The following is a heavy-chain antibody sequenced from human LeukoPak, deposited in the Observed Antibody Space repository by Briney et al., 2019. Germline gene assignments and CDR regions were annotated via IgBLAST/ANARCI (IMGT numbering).Heavy chain of an antibody. D-gene: IGHD2-21*01. CDR2: ISSGSDRI. V-gene: IGHV3-48*04. J-gene: IGHJ3*02. CDR1: GFTFSSYS. CDR3: ARDSLWAFDI. Sequence: PGGSLRLSCVASGFTFSSYSMNWVRPAPGKGLEWVSYISSGSDRIYNADSVQGRFTISRDNAKNSLYLQVDSLRADDTAIYYCARDSLWAFDIWGQGTVVTVSS.